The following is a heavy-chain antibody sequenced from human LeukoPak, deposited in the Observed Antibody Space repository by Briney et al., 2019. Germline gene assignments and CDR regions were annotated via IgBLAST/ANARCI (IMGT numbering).Heavy chain of an antibody. CDR2: IYSGGST. CDR1: GFTVSSNY. CDR3: ARVGYTDTWYSSPPFDY. J-gene: IGHJ4*02. Sequence: GGSLRLSCAVSGFTVSSNYMSWVRQAPGKGLEWVSIIYSGGSTYYADSVKGRFTISRDNSKNILYLQMNSLRAEDTALYYCARVGYTDTWYSSPPFDYWGQGTLVTVSS. V-gene: IGHV3-66*01. D-gene: IGHD2-15*01.